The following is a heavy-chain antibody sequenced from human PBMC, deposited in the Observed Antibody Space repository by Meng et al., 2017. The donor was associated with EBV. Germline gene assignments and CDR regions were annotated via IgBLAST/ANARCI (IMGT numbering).Heavy chain of an antibody. CDR3: ARGLDYFDY. V-gene: IGHV1-18*01. Sequence: QVQLVQCGAEVKNRVASVKVSRKASGYTLTSSGISGVRQAPGQGLEWMGWISAYNGNTNYEQKLQGRATMPTDTSTSTAYMELRSLRYDDTAVYECARGLDYFDYWGQGTLVTVSS. CDR1: GYTLTSSG. J-gene: IGHJ4*02. CDR2: ISAYNGNT.